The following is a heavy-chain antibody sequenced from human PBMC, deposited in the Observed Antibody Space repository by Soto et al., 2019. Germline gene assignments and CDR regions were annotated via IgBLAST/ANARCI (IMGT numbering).Heavy chain of an antibody. CDR3: ARGLRRPAASIPGVFDP. V-gene: IGHV1-2*02. CDR2: INPKSGGT. J-gene: IGHJ5*02. CDR1: GYTFTGYY. Sequence: ASVKVSCKASGYTFTGYYLHWVRQAPGQGLEWMGWINPKSGGTKYAQNFQGRVTMTRGTSISTAYMDLNLTSVTAADTAMYYCARGLRRPAASIPGVFDPWGQGTLVTVSS. D-gene: IGHD2-2*01.